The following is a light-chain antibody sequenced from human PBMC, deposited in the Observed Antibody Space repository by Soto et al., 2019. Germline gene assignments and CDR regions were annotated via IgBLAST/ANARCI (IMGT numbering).Light chain of an antibody. CDR2: DTS. CDR1: QSVSSS. V-gene: IGKV3-15*01. CDR3: QQYVHWPPGA. Sequence: EIVVTQSPATLSVSPGERVTLSCRASQSVSSSLDWSQQRPGQAPRLLIYDTSTRAAGIAARFSGSGSGTEFTLTISSLQSEDSAVYYCQQYVHWPPGAFGQGTTVEIK. J-gene: IGKJ1*01.